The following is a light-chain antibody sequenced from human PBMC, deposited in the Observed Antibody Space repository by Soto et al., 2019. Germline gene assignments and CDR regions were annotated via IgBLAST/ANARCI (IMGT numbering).Light chain of an antibody. CDR2: GAS. CDR3: QQYKNWPPIT. Sequence: ETVMTQSPATLSVSLGERATLSCRASQSVSSNLAWYQQKPGQAPRLLIYGASTRATGIPARFSGSGSGTEFSLTISGLQSEDFAVYYCQQYKNWPPITFGQGTRLDIK. CDR1: QSVSSN. V-gene: IGKV3-15*01. J-gene: IGKJ5*01.